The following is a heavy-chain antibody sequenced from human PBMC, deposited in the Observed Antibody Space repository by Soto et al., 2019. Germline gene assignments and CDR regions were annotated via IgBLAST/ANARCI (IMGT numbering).Heavy chain of an antibody. CDR1: GFTFSSHA. D-gene: IGHD1-20*01. Sequence: QVQLVESGGGVVQPGRSLRLSCAASGFTFSSHAMHWVRQAPGKGLEWVAVISYDGSNKYYADSVKGRFTISRDNSKNTLYLQMNSLRAEDTAVYYCARIPYNWSTGGMDVWGQGTTVTVSS. CDR2: ISYDGSNK. V-gene: IGHV3-30-3*01. J-gene: IGHJ6*02. CDR3: ARIPYNWSTGGMDV.